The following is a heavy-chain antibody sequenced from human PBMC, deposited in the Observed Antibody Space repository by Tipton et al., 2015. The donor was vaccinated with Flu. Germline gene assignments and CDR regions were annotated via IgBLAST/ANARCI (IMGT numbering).Heavy chain of an antibody. CDR2: VYYTGNT. D-gene: IGHD3-3*01. CDR1: GGPISTYY. CDR3: ARDKGNPSGFDY. J-gene: IGHJ4*02. Sequence: LRLSCTVSGGPISTYYWSWIRQPPGKGLEWIGYVYYTGNTNYNPSLKRRVTISLDTSKNQFSLKMRSVTAADTAVYYCARDKGNPSGFDYWGQGTLVTVSS. V-gene: IGHV4-59*01.